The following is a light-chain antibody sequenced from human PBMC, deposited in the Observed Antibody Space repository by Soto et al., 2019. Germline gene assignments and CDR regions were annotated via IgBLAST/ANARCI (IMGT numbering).Light chain of an antibody. CDR1: QSLSSSY. CDR2: GAS. J-gene: IGKJ1*01. CDR3: QQYGSSST. V-gene: IGKV3-20*01. Sequence: EIVLTQSPGTLSLSPGERATLSCRASQSLSSSYLAWHQQKPGQAPRLLIYGASSRATGIPDRFSGSGSGTDFTLTISRLETEDFAVYYCQQYGSSSTFGQGTKVEIK.